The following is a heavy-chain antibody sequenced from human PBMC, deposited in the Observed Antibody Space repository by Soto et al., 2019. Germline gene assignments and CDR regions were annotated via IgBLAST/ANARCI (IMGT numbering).Heavy chain of an antibody. CDR2: INPSGGST. V-gene: IGHV1-46*01. D-gene: IGHD3-16*01. J-gene: IGHJ4*02. CDR1: GYTFTSSY. Sequence: GASVRVYCKASGYTFTSSYMHWVRHAPGQGLEWMGIINPSGGSTSYAQKFQGRVTMTRDTSTSTVYMELSSLRSEDTAVYYCARVPKRGRRGYVLHYCCQTPLVSVS. CDR3: ARVPKRGRRGYVLHY.